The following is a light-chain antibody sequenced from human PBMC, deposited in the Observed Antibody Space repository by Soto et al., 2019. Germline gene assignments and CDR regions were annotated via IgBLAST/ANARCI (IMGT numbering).Light chain of an antibody. J-gene: IGLJ1*01. Sequence: QSVLTQPPSASVSPGQSVAISCTGTSSDVGGYNYVSWCQQHPGKAPKLMIYEVNKRPSGVPDRFSGSKSGNTASLTVSGLQAEDEADYYCSSYAGSSNVFGTGTKVTVL. CDR2: EVN. V-gene: IGLV2-8*01. CDR1: SSDVGGYNY. CDR3: SSYAGSSNV.